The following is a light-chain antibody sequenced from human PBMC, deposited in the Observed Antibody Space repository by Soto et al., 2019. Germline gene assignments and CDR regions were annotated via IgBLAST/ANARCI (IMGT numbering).Light chain of an antibody. V-gene: IGKV1-39*01. CDR1: QSISSY. CDR2: AAS. CDR3: QQSYSTPRT. J-gene: IGKJ2*01. Sequence: DLQMTQSPSSLSASVGDRVTITCRASQSISSYLNWYQQKPGKAPKLLIYAASSLQSGVPSRFSGSGSGTDLTLTISSLQPEDFATYYGQQSYSTPRTFGQGTKLEIK.